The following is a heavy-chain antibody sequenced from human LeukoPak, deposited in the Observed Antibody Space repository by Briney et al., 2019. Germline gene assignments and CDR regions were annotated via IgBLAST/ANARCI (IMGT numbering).Heavy chain of an antibody. J-gene: IGHJ5*02. CDR1: GYTLTELS. V-gene: IGHV1-24*01. CDR3: ATGDLVGAKTFWFDP. CDR2: FDPEDGET. Sequence: ASVKVSCQVSGYTLTELSMHWVRQAPGKGLEWLGGFDPEDGETIYAQKFQGRVTMTEDTSTDTAYMELSSLRSEDTAVYYCATGDLVGAKTFWFDPWGQGTLVTVSS. D-gene: IGHD1-26*01.